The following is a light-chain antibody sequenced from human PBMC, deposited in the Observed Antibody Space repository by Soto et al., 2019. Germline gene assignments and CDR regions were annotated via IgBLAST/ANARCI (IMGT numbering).Light chain of an antibody. CDR3: QQYNKWPWT. CDR2: GAS. V-gene: IGKV3-15*01. CDR1: QSVSSN. Sequence: EIVMTQSPATLSVSPGERATLSCRASQSVSSNLAWYQRKPGQAPRLLIYGASTRATGIPARFSGSGSGTEFTLTISSLQSEDFAVHYCQQYNKWPWTFGQGTKVDIK. J-gene: IGKJ1*01.